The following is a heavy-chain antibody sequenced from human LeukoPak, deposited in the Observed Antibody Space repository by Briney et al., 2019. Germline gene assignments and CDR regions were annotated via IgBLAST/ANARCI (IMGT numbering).Heavy chain of an antibody. CDR2: ISASGGST. CDR1: GFTFSSSA. Sequence: GGSLRLSCEASGFTFSSSAMSWVRQVPGKGLEWVSGISASGGSTYYADSVRGRFTISRDDSRNTLYLQMNSLRGDDTAVYYCAKDVGKWESLHFFDYWGQGTLVTVSS. CDR3: AKDVGKWESLHFFDY. J-gene: IGHJ4*02. V-gene: IGHV3-23*01. D-gene: IGHD1-26*01.